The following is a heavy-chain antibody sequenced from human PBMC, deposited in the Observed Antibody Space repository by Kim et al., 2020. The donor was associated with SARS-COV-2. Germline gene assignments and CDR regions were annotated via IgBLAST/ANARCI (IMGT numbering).Heavy chain of an antibody. CDR2: IDPSDSYT. Sequence: GESLKISCKGSGYSFTSYWISWVRQMPGKGLEWMGRIDPSDSYTNYSPSFQGHVTISADKSISTAYLQWSSLKASDTAMYYCARGKDSSSGGSCCYNWFDPWGQGTLVTVSS. D-gene: IGHD2-15*01. V-gene: IGHV5-10-1*01. J-gene: IGHJ5*02. CDR1: GYSFTSYW. CDR3: ARGKDSSSGGSCCYNWFDP.